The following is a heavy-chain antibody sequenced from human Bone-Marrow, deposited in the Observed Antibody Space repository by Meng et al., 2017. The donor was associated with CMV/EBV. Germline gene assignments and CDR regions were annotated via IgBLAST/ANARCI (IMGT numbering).Heavy chain of an antibody. CDR2: INPSGGST. CDR1: GYTFTSYF. V-gene: IGHV1-46*01. J-gene: IGHJ3*02. Sequence: ASVKVSCKASGYTFTSYFMHWVRQAPGQGLEWMGLINPSGGSTSYAQKFQDRVTMIRDTSTSTVYMELSSLISEDTAIYYCATGVVEAVPAANGGADSFDIWGQGTMVTVS. CDR3: ATGVVEAVPAANGGADSFDI. D-gene: IGHD2-2*01.